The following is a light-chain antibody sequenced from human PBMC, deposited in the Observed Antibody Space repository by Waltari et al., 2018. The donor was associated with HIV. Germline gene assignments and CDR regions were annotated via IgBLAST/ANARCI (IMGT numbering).Light chain of an antibody. Sequence: QLALTQSPSASASVGASVNLTCTLRSGHSTYDLAWHHQQPEKGPRYLMKVNSDGSHKKEDGVPDRFSGSSSGAERYLTISSLQSEDEGDYYCQTWGSGIHVVFGGGTKVTVL. J-gene: IGLJ2*01. CDR1: SGHSTYD. CDR3: QTWGSGIHVV. V-gene: IGLV4-69*01. CDR2: VNSDGSH.